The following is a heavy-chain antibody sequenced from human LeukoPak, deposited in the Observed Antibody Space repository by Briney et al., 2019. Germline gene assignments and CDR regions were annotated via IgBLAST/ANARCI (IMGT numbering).Heavy chain of an antibody. CDR2: ISGSGGGT. CDR1: GLTFSSSA. Sequence: GGSLRLSCAASGLTFSSSAMNWVRQAPGKGLKWVSAISGSGGGTYYGDSVKGRFTISRDNSKNTLYLQMNSLRAEDTAVYYCAKSAVPGPPGYMDVWGKGTTVTVSS. D-gene: IGHD3-10*01. J-gene: IGHJ6*03. V-gene: IGHV3-23*01. CDR3: AKSAVPGPPGYMDV.